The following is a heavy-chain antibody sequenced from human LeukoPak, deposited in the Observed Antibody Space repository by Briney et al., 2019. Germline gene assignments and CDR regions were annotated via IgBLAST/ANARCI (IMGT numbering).Heavy chain of an antibody. Sequence: QPGGSLRLSCAASGFTVSSNYMSWVRQAPGKGLEWVSVIYSGGSTYYADSVKGRFTISRDNSKNTLYLQMNSLRAEDTAVYYCASPGGIQLDNSLGAFDIWGQGTMVTVSS. D-gene: IGHD5-18*01. CDR1: GFTVSSNY. CDR2: IYSGGST. V-gene: IGHV3-53*01. J-gene: IGHJ3*02. CDR3: ASPGGIQLDNSLGAFDI.